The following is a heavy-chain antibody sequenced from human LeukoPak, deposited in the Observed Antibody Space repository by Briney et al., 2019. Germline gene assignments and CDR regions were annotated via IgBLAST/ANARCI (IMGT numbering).Heavy chain of an antibody. CDR3: ASKPRSERPMV. D-gene: IGHD3-10*01. V-gene: IGHV4-4*07. J-gene: IGHJ4*02. CDR1: GDSISYFY. Sequence: SETLSLTCSVSGDSISYFYWSWIRQAAGKGLEWIGRISGSGSTDYNASLKSRVTMSLDTSKNHFSLKLRSVTAADTAVYYCASKPRSERPMVWGQGTLVTVSS. CDR2: ISGSGST.